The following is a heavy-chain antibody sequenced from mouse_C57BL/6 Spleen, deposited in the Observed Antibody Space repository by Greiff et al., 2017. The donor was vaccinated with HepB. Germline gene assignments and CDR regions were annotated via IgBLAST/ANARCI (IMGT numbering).Heavy chain of an antibody. D-gene: IGHD1-1*01. Sequence: EVQVVESEGGLVQPGSSMKLSCTASGFTFSDYYMAWVRQVPEKGLEWVANINYDGSSTYYLDSLKSRFIISRDNAKNILYLQMSSLKSEDTATYYCAREGDYGSSYFDYWGQGTTLTVSS. V-gene: IGHV5-16*01. J-gene: IGHJ2*01. CDR2: INYDGSST. CDR1: GFTFSDYY. CDR3: AREGDYGSSYFDY.